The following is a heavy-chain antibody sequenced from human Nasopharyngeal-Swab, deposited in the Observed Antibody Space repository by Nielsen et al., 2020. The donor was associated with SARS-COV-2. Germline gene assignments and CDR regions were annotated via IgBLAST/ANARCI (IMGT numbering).Heavy chain of an antibody. CDR1: GFTFSSYA. J-gene: IGHJ6*02. V-gene: IGHV3-23*01. Sequence: GGSLRLSCAASGFTFSSYAMSWVRQAPGKGLEWDSIISGSGDTTYYADSVNDRFTISRDNSKNTLYLQMNSLRVEDTALYYCAKAPYLRGLDVWGQGTTVTVSS. D-gene: IGHD2-21*01. CDR2: ISGSGDTT. CDR3: AKAPYLRGLDV.